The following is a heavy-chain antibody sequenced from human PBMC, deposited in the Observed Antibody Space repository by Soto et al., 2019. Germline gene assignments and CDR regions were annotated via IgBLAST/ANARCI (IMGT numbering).Heavy chain of an antibody. Sequence: QVQLMQSGAEVKKPGASVKVSCKASGDTFTDYYIHWVRQAPGQGLEWMGTVNPSGGHTTYAQHFLGRVTMTRHTSTSTLYMELTSLTSDDTAVYYCARGGHVVVVPAALDYWGQGTLVTVSS. CDR3: ARGGHVVVVPAALDY. CDR1: GDTFTDYY. D-gene: IGHD2-21*02. CDR2: VNPSGGHT. V-gene: IGHV1-46*01. J-gene: IGHJ4*02.